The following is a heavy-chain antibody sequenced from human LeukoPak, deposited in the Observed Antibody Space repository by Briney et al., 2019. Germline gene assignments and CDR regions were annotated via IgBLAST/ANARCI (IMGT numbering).Heavy chain of an antibody. J-gene: IGHJ5*02. CDR2: MNPNSGNT. CDR3: ARFLSRRYGKLINLVFDP. CDR1: GYTFTSYD. V-gene: IGHV1-8*01. D-gene: IGHD3-16*01. Sequence: GASVKVSCKASGYTFTSYDINWVRQATGQGLEWMGWMNPNSGNTGYAQKFQGRVTMTRNTSISTAYMELSSLRSEDTAVYYCARFLSRRYGKLINLVFDPWGQGTLVTVSS.